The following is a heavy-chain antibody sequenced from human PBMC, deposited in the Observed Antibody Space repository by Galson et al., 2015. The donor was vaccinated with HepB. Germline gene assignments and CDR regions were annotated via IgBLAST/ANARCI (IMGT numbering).Heavy chain of an antibody. CDR2: IWYDGSDK. D-gene: IGHD6-13*01. CDR3: VREDSSSWTFDAFDI. CDR1: GFTFKSHG. J-gene: IGHJ3*02. Sequence: SLRLSCAASGFTFKSHGMYWVRQAPGKGLEWVAVIWYDGSDKYYADSVKGRFTVSRDNPKNTLYLQMNNLRAEDTAVYYCVREDSSSWTFDAFDIWGQGTMVTVSS. V-gene: IGHV3-33*01.